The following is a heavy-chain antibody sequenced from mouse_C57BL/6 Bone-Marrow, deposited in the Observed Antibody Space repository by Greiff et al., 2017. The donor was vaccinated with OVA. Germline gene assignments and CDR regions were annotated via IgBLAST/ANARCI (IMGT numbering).Heavy chain of an antibody. Sequence: QVQLKESGAELVRPGASVTLSCKASGYTFTDYEMHWVKQTPVHGLEWIGAIDPETGGTAYNQKFKGKAILTADKSSSTAYMELRSLTSEDSAVYYCTRRDSSGYVWFAYWGQGTLVTVSA. V-gene: IGHV1-15*01. D-gene: IGHD3-2*02. J-gene: IGHJ3*01. CDR3: TRRDSSGYVWFAY. CDR1: GYTFTDYE. CDR2: IDPETGGT.